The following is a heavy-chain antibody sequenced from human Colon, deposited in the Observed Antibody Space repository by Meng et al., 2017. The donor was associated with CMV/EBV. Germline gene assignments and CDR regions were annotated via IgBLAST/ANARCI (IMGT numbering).Heavy chain of an antibody. Sequence: GESLKISCAASGFSFGDYGMSWVRQAPGKGLEWVASISQRGTTTSYGDSVKGRVTISRDNSNNTLFVQMNSLRAEDTAVYYCARYDFWSGYYSGHYYDMDVWGQGTTVTVSS. CDR3: ARYDFWSGYYSGHYYDMDV. V-gene: IGHV3-23*02. D-gene: IGHD3-3*01. J-gene: IGHJ6*02. CDR2: ISQRGTTT. CDR1: GFSFGDYG.